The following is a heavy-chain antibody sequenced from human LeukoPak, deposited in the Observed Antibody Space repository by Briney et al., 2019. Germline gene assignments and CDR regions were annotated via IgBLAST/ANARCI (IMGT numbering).Heavy chain of an antibody. Sequence: PSETLSLTCTVSGGSISSSNYYWGWIRQPPGKGLEWIGSIYYSGTTYYNPSLKSRVTISVDTSRNQLSLKLSSVTAADTAVYYCARDRGTEDGWFDPWGQGTLVTVSS. J-gene: IGHJ5*02. CDR3: ARDRGTEDGWFDP. CDR2: IYYSGTT. D-gene: IGHD1-1*01. CDR1: GGSISSSNYY. V-gene: IGHV4-39*07.